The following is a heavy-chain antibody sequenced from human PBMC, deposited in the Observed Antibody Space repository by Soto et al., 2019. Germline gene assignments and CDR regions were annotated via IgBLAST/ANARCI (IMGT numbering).Heavy chain of an antibody. CDR1: GGTFSSYA. CDR3: ARGSSSGWYNWFDP. Sequence: ASVKVSCKASGGTFSSYAISWVRQAPGQGLEWMGGIIPIFGTANYAQKFQGRVTITADESTSTAHMELSSLRSEDTAVYYCARGSSSGWYNWFDPWGQGTLVTVSS. CDR2: IIPIFGTA. V-gene: IGHV1-69*13. J-gene: IGHJ5*02. D-gene: IGHD6-19*01.